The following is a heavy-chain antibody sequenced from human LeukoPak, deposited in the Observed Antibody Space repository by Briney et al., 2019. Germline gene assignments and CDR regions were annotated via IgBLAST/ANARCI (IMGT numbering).Heavy chain of an antibody. CDR3: ATSIAVAGTINFDY. J-gene: IGHJ4*02. CDR1: GGSISSYY. V-gene: IGHV4-59*08. D-gene: IGHD6-19*01. Sequence: PSETLSLTCTVSGGSISSYYWSWIRQPPGKGLEWIGYIYYSGSTNYNPSLKSRVTISLDTSKNQFSLKLSSVTAADTAVYYCATSIAVAGTINFDYWGLGTLVTVSS. CDR2: IYYSGST.